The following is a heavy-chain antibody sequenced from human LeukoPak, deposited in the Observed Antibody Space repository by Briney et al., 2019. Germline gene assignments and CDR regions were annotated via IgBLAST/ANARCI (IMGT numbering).Heavy chain of an antibody. CDR2: IYYSGRT. D-gene: IGHD3-10*01. V-gene: IGHV4-59*12. CDR1: GGSISTYY. J-gene: IGHJ4*02. CDR3: ARRSTMVRGAKGKYYFDY. Sequence: PSETLSLTCTVSGGSISTYYWNWIRQPPGKGLEWIGYIYYSGRTNYNPSLKSRVTISVDTSKNQFSLKLSSVTAADTAVYYCARRSTMVRGAKGKYYFDYWDQGTLVTVSS.